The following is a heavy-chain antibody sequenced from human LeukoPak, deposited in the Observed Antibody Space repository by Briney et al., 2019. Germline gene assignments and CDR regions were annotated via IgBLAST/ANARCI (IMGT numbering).Heavy chain of an antibody. Sequence: SETLSLTCTVSGGSISSYYWTWIRQPPGKGLEWIGYIYSSGRTNYNPSLKSQVTMSVGTSKNQFSLKVISVTAADTAVYYCARLSAGFNSSYWFDPWGQGTLVTVSS. V-gene: IGHV4-4*09. CDR1: GGSISSYY. D-gene: IGHD2/OR15-2a*01. CDR2: IYSSGRT. CDR3: ARLSAGFNSSYWFDP. J-gene: IGHJ5*02.